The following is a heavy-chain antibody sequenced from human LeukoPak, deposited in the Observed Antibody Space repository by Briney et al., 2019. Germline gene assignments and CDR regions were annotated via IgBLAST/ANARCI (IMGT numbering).Heavy chain of an antibody. D-gene: IGHD6-13*01. CDR3: ARSPRSSWYTFDY. J-gene: IGHJ4*02. CDR2: INPNSGGT. V-gene: IGHV1-2*02. CDR1: GYTFTGYD. Sequence: ASVKGSCKASGYTFTGYDIHWVRQAPGQGLEWMGWINPNSGGTNYAQKFQGRVTMTRDTSISTAYMELSRLRSDDTAVYYCARSPRSSWYTFDYWGQGTLVTVSS.